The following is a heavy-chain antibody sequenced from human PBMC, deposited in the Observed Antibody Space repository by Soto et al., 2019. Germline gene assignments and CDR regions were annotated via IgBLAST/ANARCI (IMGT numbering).Heavy chain of an antibody. CDR1: GGSISSSSYY. V-gene: IGHV4-39*01. D-gene: IGHD3-16*01. J-gene: IGHJ3*02. CDR2: IYYSGST. CDR3: ATSSLGVDAFDI. Sequence: SETLSLTCTVSGGSISSSSYYWGWIRQPPGKGLEWIGSIYYSGSTYYNPSLKSRVTISVDTSKNQFSLKLSSVTAADTAVYYCATSSLGVDAFDIWGQGTMVTVSS.